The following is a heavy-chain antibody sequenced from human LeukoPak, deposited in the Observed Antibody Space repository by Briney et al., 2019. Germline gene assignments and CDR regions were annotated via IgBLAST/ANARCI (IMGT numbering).Heavy chain of an antibody. D-gene: IGHD3-9*01. CDR2: IDYDSSHI. Sequence: GGSLRLSCAASGFTFSTSAMNWVRQVPGKGLEWVSSIDYDSSHIYYAASVRGRFTISRDDARDSVYLQMDSLRVEDTAVYYCTRDPLRYLRVGHYDYWGQGTLVAVSS. V-gene: IGHV3-21*01. CDR1: GFTFSTSA. J-gene: IGHJ4*02. CDR3: TRDPLRYLRVGHYDY.